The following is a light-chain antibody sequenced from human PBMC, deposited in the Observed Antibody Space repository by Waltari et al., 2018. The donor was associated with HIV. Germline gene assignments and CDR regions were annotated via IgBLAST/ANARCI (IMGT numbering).Light chain of an antibody. Sequence: EIVLTQSPGTLSLSTGERATLFCRASQSISRSYLAWYQQTPGQAPRLLIYGASSRATDIPDRFTGSGSGTDFTLTISRLEPEDFVIYYCQQYGTSPWTFGQGTKVEIK. J-gene: IGKJ1*01. CDR2: GAS. CDR1: QSISRSY. CDR3: QQYGTSPWT. V-gene: IGKV3-20*01.